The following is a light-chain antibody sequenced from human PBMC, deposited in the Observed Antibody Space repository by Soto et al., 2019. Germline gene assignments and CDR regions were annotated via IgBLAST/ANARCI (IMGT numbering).Light chain of an antibody. CDR1: QTISSR. CDR2: KTS. Sequence: DIQRTQSPSTLSASVGDRVTITCRASQTISSRLAWYQQKPGKAPKLLIYKTSSLESGVPSRFSGSGSGTEFTLTISSLQPDDLGIYYCQHYDTYSPFGGGTKVEIK. V-gene: IGKV1-5*03. CDR3: QHYDTYSP. J-gene: IGKJ4*02.